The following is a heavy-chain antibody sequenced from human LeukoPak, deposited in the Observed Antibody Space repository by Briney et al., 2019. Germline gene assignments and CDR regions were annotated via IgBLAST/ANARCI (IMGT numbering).Heavy chain of an antibody. CDR1: GGSISSYY. CDR3: ASHNALSGY. Sequence: PSETLSLTCTVSGGSISSYYWSWIRQPPGKGLEWIGYIYHSGSTYYNPSLKSRVTISVDRSKNQFSLKLSSVTAADTAVYYCASHNALSGYWGQGTLVTVSS. J-gene: IGHJ4*02. V-gene: IGHV4-59*12. CDR2: IYHSGST. D-gene: IGHD3-10*01.